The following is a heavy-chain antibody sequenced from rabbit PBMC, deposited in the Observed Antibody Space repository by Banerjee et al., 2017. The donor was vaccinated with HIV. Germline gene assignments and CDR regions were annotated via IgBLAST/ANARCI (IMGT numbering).Heavy chain of an antibody. D-gene: IGHD6-1*01. CDR2: IYTGSGST. Sequence: QQQLEESGGGLVKPGGTLTLTCKASGIDFSSYYYMCWVRQAPGKGLEWIGCIYTGSGSTWYASWVNGRFTISKTSSTTVTLQMPSLTAADTATYFCARSTYGGYGYSLFDLWGPGTLVTVS. J-gene: IGHJ4*01. CDR1: GIDFSSYYY. V-gene: IGHV1S43*01. CDR3: ARSTYGGYGYSLFDL.